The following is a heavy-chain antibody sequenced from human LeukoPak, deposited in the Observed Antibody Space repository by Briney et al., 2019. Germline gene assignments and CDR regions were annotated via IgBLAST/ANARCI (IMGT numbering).Heavy chain of an antibody. Sequence: GASVKVSCKASGYTFTGYYMLWVRQAPGQGLEWMGWINPNSGGTNYAQKFQGRVTMTRDTSISTAYMELSRLRSDDTAVYYCARDYYYDSSGYLDYWGQGTLVTVSS. V-gene: IGHV1-2*02. CDR3: ARDYYYDSSGYLDY. D-gene: IGHD3-22*01. J-gene: IGHJ4*02. CDR1: GYTFTGYY. CDR2: INPNSGGT.